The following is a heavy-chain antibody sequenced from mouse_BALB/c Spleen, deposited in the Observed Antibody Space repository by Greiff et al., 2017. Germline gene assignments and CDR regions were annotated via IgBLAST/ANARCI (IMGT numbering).Heavy chain of an antibody. Sequence: EVMLVESGGGLVQPGGSMKLSCVASGFTFSNYWMNWVRQSPEKGLEWVAEIRLKSNNYATHYAESVKGRFTISRDDSKSSVYLQMNNLRAEDTGIYYCTGGGPYFDYWGQGTTLTVSS. CDR3: TGGGPYFDY. CDR2: IRLKSNNYAT. V-gene: IGHV6-6*02. CDR1: GFTFSNYW. J-gene: IGHJ2*01.